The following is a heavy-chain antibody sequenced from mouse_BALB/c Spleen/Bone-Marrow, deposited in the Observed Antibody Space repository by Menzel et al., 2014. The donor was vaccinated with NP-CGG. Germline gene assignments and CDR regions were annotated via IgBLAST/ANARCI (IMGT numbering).Heavy chain of an antibody. CDR1: GYTFTSYT. CDR3: ARAAYYRYDEGAWFAY. V-gene: IGHV1-4*01. D-gene: IGHD2-14*01. Sequence: LQESGAELAGPGASVKMSCKASGYTFTSYTMHWVKQRPGQGLEWIGYINPSSGYTNYNQKFKDKATLTADKSSSTAYMQLSSLTSEDSAVYYCARAAYYRYDEGAWFAYWGQGTLVTVSA. CDR2: INPSSGYT. J-gene: IGHJ3*01.